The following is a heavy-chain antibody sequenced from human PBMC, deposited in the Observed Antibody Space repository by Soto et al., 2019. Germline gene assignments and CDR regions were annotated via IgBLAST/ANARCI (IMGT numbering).Heavy chain of an antibody. V-gene: IGHV3-13*05. CDR3: ARARSSSWGKNNYYYFGMDV. J-gene: IGHJ6*02. CDR2: IGTAGDL. Sequence: PGGSLRLSCAASGFTFSSYDMHWVRQATGKGLEWVSAIGTAGDLYYPGSVKGRFTISREYAKNSLYLQMNSLRAGDTAVYYCARARSSSWGKNNYYYFGMDVWGQGTTVTAS. CDR1: GFTFSSYD. D-gene: IGHD6-13*01.